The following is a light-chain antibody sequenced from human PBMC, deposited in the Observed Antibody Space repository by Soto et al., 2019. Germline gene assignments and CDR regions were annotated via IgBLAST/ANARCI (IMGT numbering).Light chain of an antibody. CDR3: ASWDDRLGAVI. V-gene: IGLV1-47*02. Sequence: QSVLTQPPSASGTPGQRVFISWSGSSSNIGGTNYAYWYQQLPGAAPKLLMHSNNLRPSGVPERISGSKSGTSASLAISGLRSEDEAVYYCASWDDRLGAVIFGGGTKLTAL. CDR1: SSNIGGTNY. J-gene: IGLJ2*01. CDR2: SNN.